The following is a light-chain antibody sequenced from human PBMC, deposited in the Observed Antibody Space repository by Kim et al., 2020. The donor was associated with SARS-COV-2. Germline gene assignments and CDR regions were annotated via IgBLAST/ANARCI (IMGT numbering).Light chain of an antibody. CDR2: DAS. V-gene: IGKV1-5*01. Sequence: SASVGDSVTITCRARQSINNYLAWYQQKPGKAPSLLIYDASTLRSGVPSRFSGSGSGTEFTLTISSLQPDDLATYYCQQYKSYVWTFGRGTKLEIK. J-gene: IGKJ1*01. CDR1: QSINNY. CDR3: QQYKSYVWT.